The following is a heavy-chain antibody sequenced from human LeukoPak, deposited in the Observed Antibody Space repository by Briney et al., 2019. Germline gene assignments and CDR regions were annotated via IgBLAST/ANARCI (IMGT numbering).Heavy chain of an antibody. CDR2: MNPNSGNT. D-gene: IGHD6-13*01. CDR1: GYTFTSYA. Sequence: ASVKVSCKTSGYTFTSYAMNWVRQAPGQGLEWMGWMNPNSGNTGYAQKFQGRVTITRNTSISTAYMELSSLRSEDTAVYYCARGDVKIAAAGHGHANIDAFDIWGQGTMVTVSS. J-gene: IGHJ3*02. V-gene: IGHV1-8*03. CDR3: ARGDVKIAAAGHGHANIDAFDI.